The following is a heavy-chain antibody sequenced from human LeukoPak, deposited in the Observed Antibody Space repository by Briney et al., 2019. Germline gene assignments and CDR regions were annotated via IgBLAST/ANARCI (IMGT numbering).Heavy chain of an antibody. V-gene: IGHV3-74*01. CDR1: GFTFRSHW. J-gene: IGHJ4*02. CDR3: ARHRPREYSGYDPFDY. D-gene: IGHD5-12*01. Sequence: GGSLRLSCEGSGFTFRSHWLNWVRQPPGKGPVWDAHIDPDGTTVNYADSVKGRFTVSRDNARNTLYLFMHSLRAEDTAVYFCARHRPREYSGYDPFDYWGRGTLVTVSS. CDR2: IDPDGTTV.